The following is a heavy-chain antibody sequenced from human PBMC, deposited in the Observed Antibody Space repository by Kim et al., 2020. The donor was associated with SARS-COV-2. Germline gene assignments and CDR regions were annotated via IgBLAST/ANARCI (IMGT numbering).Heavy chain of an antibody. CDR3: ARHERTIFGVVTLATYFDY. V-gene: IGHV4-59*08. D-gene: IGHD3-3*01. Sequence: SRVTISVDTSKNQFSLKLSSVTAADTAVYYCARHERTIFGVVTLATYFDYWGEGTLVTVSS. J-gene: IGHJ4*02.